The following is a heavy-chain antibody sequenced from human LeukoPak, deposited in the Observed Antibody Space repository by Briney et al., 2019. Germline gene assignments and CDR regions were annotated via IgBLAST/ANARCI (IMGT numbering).Heavy chain of an antibody. CDR3: ARDTYYYNSDTSWTDVFDI. J-gene: IGHJ3*02. D-gene: IGHD3-22*01. Sequence: SKTLSLTCSVSGGSISGYYWTWIRQPAGQGLEWIGRIHTSGFTNYNPSLKSRVAMSVDTSKNQFSLKLNSVTAADTAVYYCARDTYYYNSDTSWTDVFDIWGQGTKVTVSS. CDR2: IHTSGFT. CDR1: GGSISGYY. V-gene: IGHV4-4*07.